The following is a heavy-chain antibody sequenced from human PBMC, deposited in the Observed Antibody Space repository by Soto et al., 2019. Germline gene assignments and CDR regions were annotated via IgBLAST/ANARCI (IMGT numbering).Heavy chain of an antibody. D-gene: IGHD6-19*01. CDR3: ARNAAGLQGTDY. CDR1: GGTFSSYA. Sequence: SVKVSFKASGGTFSSYAISWLRQAPGQGLEWMGGIIPIFGTANYAQKFQGRVTITADKSTSTAYMELSSLRSEDTAVYYCARNAAGLQGTDYWGQGTLVTVSS. V-gene: IGHV1-69*06. J-gene: IGHJ4*02. CDR2: IIPIFGTA.